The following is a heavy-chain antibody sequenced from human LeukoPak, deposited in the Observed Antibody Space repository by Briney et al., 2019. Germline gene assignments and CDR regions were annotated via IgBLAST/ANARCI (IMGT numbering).Heavy chain of an antibody. J-gene: IGHJ4*02. V-gene: IGHV4-59*11. CDR3: ARGSRRHYDGSGYYFGEFDY. CDR1: DDSIRSHF. CDR2: VYYSGSG. D-gene: IGHD3-22*01. Sequence: PSETLSLTCTVSDDSIRSHFWTWIRQPPGKGLEWIGYVYYSGSGSSNPSLKSRLTMSVDTSKSQFYLNLNSVTTADTAMYYCARGSRRHYDGSGYYFGEFDYWGQGILVTVSS.